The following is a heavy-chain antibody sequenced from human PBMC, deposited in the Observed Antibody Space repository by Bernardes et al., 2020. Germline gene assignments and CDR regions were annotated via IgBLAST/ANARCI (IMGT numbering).Heavy chain of an antibody. V-gene: IGHV1-8*01. CDR3: ARDGGLLGLLV. CDR1: GYTFTSYD. CDR2: MNPNSDNT. D-gene: IGHD2-21*01. Sequence: ASVKVSCKASGYTFTSYDIDWVRQATGQGLEWMGWMNPNSDNTGYAQKFQGRVTMTRNTAISTAYMELSSLRPEDTAVYYCARDGGLLGLLVWGQGTLVTVSS. J-gene: IGHJ4*02.